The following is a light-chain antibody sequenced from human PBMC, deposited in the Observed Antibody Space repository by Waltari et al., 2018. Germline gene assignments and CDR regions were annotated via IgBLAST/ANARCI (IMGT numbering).Light chain of an antibody. CDR1: SSDIGGYDY. V-gene: IGLV2-14*03. Sequence: HSALTQPASVSGPPGQSITISCTGTSSDIGGYDYVSWYQQHPGKAPKLMIYDVSKRPSGVSNRFSASKSGDTASLTISGLQTEDEADYYCSSYTSISTSVIFGGGTKVTVL. J-gene: IGLJ2*01. CDR2: DVS. CDR3: SSYTSISTSVI.